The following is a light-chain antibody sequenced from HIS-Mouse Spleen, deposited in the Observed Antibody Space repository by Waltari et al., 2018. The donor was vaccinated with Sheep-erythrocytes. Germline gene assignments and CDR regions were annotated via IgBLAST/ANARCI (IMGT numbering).Light chain of an antibody. CDR1: KLGDKY. J-gene: IGLJ3*02. Sequence: SYELTQPPSVSVSPGQPASITCSGDKLGDKYACWYQQKPGQSPVLVIYQDSKRPSGIPERFSGSKSGNTATLTISGTQAMDEADYYCQAWDSSTAWVFGGGTKLTVL. V-gene: IGLV3-1*01. CDR2: QDS. CDR3: QAWDSSTAWV.